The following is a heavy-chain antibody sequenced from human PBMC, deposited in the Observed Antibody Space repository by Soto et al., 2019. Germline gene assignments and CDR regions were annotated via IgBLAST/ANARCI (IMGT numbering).Heavy chain of an antibody. CDR3: ARGLAAAGAIDY. CDR2: IYYSGST. D-gene: IGHD6-13*01. J-gene: IGHJ4*02. Sequence: LRLSCAASGFTFSDYYMSWIRQAPGKGLEWIGDIYYSGSTYYNPSLKSRVTISVDTSKNQFSLKLSSVTAADTAVYYCARGLAAAGAIDYWGQGTLVTVSS. CDR1: GFTFSDYY. V-gene: IGHV4-31*02.